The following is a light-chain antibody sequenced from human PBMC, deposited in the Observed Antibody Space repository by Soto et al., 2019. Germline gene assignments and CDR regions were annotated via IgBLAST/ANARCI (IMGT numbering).Light chain of an antibody. V-gene: IGKV3-11*01. CDR3: LQRSEWPIT. J-gene: IGKJ5*01. Sequence: EIVLTQSPATLSLSPGERATFSCRASRSVGSHLAWYQQKPGQAPRLLIYDASNRATGIAARFGGSGSGTDFSLTISSLEPEDFALYYCLQRSEWPITFGQGTRLEIK. CDR2: DAS. CDR1: RSVGSH.